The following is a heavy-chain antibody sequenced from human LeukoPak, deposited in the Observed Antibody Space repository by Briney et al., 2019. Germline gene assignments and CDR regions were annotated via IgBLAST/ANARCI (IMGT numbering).Heavy chain of an antibody. Sequence: ASVKVSCKASGYAFTSYALNWVRQAPGQGLEWMGWINAKTGNPTYAQGFTGRFVFSLGTSVRTAYLQISSLKAEDTAVYYCAREGFGKLAQAFDYWGQGTLVTVSS. CDR3: AREGFGKLAQAFDY. J-gene: IGHJ4*02. D-gene: IGHD3-10*01. CDR1: GYAFTSYA. CDR2: INAKTGNP. V-gene: IGHV7-4-1*02.